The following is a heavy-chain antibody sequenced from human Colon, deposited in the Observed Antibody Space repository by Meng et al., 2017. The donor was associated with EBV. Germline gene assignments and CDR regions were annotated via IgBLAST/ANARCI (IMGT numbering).Heavy chain of an antibody. CDR3: ARVSSGWDYFDY. V-gene: IGHV4-31*03. J-gene: IGHJ4*02. CDR2: IYYSGST. Sequence: QVPAPDTGPGLGQPSHTLSLTCTVAGGSVSSGGSYWTWIRQHPGKGLEWFGHIYYSGSTFYNPSLKRRVIISIDTSKNQFSLNLRSVTAADTAVYYCARVSSGWDYFDYWGQGTLVTVPS. D-gene: IGHD6-19*01. CDR1: GGSVSSGGSY.